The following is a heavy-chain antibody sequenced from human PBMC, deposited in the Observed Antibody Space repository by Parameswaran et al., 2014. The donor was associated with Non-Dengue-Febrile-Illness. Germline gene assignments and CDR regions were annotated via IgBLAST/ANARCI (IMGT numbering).Heavy chain of an antibody. CDR3: ARQSPSYHTFNF. D-gene: IGHD3-16*01. Sequence: WIRQPPGKGLEWIATIYFSGTTYYNPSLKSRVTMSVDTSKNQFSLKMRSVTAADTAVYYCARQSPSYHTFNFWGQGTRVTVSS. J-gene: IGHJ4*02. V-gene: IGHV4-39*01. CDR2: IYFSGTT.